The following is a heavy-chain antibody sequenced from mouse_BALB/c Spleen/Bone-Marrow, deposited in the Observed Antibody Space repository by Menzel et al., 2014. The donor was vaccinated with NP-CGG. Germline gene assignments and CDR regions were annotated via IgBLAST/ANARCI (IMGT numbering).Heavy chain of an antibody. CDR2: IDPANGNT. CDR1: GFNIKDTY. D-gene: IGHD4-1*01. J-gene: IGHJ4*01. V-gene: IGHV14-3*02. CDR3: ARWEYYAMDY. Sequence: LVESGAELVKPGASVKLSCTASGFNIKDTYMHWVKQRPEQGLEWIGRIDPANGNTKYDPKFQGKATITADTSSNTAYLQRSSLTSEDTAVYYCARWEYYAMDYWGQGTSVTVSS.